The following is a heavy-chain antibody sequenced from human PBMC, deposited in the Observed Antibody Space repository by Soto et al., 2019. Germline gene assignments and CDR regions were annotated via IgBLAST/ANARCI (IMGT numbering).Heavy chain of an antibody. D-gene: IGHD6-13*01. CDR1: GGSISSNY. CDR3: ARDPYSSSHGSLRGGYGMDV. J-gene: IGHJ6*02. Sequence: QVQLQESGPGLVKPSETLSLTCSVSGGSISSNYWSWIRQPPGKGLEWIGYIYYSWITNYNPSLKNRVTISADTAKNQFSLKLSTVTAADTAVYYCARDPYSSSHGSLRGGYGMDVWGQGTTVTVSS. V-gene: IGHV4-59*01. CDR2: IYYSWIT.